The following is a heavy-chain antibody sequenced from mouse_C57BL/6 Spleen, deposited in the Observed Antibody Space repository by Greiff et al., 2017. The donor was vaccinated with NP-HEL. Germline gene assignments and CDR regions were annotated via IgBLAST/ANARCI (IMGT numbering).Heavy chain of an antibody. CDR3: ARGHYYGSSLKVGDY. J-gene: IGHJ2*01. CDR1: GYTFTSYG. CDR2: IYPRSGNT. D-gene: IGHD1-1*01. Sequence: QVQLQQSGAELARPGASVKLSCKASGYTFTSYGISWVKQRTGQGLEWIGEIYPRSGNTYYNEKFKGKATLTADKSSSTAYMELRSLTSEDSAVYFCARGHYYGSSLKVGDYWGQGTTLTVSS. V-gene: IGHV1-81*01.